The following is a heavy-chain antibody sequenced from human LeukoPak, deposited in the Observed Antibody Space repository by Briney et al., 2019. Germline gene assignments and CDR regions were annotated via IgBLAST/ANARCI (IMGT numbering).Heavy chain of an antibody. CDR2: IIPIFGTA. J-gene: IGHJ3*02. CDR1: GYTFTSYY. CDR3: ARVRLLKANDAFDI. Sequence: ASVKVSCKASGYTFTSYYMHWVRQAPGQGLEWMGGIIPIFGTANYAQKFQGRVTMTRDTSTSTVYMELSSLRSEDTAVYYCARVRLLKANDAFDIWGQGTMVTVSS. V-gene: IGHV1-46*01. D-gene: IGHD2-15*01.